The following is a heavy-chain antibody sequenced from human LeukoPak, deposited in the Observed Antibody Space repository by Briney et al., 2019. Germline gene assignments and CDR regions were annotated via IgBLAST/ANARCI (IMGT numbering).Heavy chain of an antibody. CDR1: GYSFTNSW. D-gene: IGHD5-24*01. CDR3: ARRKDGHFDY. J-gene: IGHJ4*02. V-gene: IGHV5-51*01. CDR2: IYRDDSDT. Sequence: HGESLKISCKASGYSFTNSWIGCVRQMPGKGLEWMGIIYRDDSDTRYSPSFQGQVTMSADESISTAYLQWSSLKASDTAMYYCARRKDGHFDYWGQGTLVTVSS.